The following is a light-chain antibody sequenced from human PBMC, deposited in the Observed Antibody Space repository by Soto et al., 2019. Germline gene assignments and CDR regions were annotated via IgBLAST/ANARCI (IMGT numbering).Light chain of an antibody. CDR2: GAS. J-gene: IGKJ3*01. Sequence: EIVLTQSPATLSVSAGGTVTLSCRASQSIRTNVAWYQQIPGQAPRLLVYGASTRATGVPARFSGSGSGIEFTLTISSLQSEDSAFYYCQHYGGSFIFGPGTKVDFK. CDR3: QHYGGSFI. V-gene: IGKV3-15*01. CDR1: QSIRTN.